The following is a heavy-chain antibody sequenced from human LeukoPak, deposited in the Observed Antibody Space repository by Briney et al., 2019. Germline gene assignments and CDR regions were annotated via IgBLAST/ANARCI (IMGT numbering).Heavy chain of an antibody. J-gene: IGHJ3*02. CDR1: GFTVSSNY. CDR2: IYSGGST. D-gene: IGHD4-11*01. V-gene: IGHV3-53*04. Sequence: PVGSLRLSCALSGFTVSSNYMSWGRQAPGKGLEWVSVIYSGGSTYYADSVKGRFTISRHNSNTPLYLQMNSLRAEDTDVYYCARATHAFDIWGQGTMVTVSS. CDR3: ARATHAFDI.